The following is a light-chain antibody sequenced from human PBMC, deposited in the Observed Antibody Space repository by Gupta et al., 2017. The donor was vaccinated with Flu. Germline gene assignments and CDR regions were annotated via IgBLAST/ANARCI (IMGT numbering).Light chain of an antibody. CDR1: QNINSD. V-gene: IGKV1-39*01. Sequence: DTQMTQSPSSLSASIGDRVTITCRASQNINSDLHWFQQKPGRVPKPLISAVSTLKRGVPSRFSGSGSGTEFTLTIISLQPEDSATYYCLQSDNMPWTFGQGTKVAI. CDR3: LQSDNMPWT. J-gene: IGKJ1*01. CDR2: AVS.